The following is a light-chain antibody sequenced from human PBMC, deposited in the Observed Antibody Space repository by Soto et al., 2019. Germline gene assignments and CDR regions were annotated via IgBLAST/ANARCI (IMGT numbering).Light chain of an antibody. Sequence: QSALTQPTSVSGSPGQSITISCTGNHNDIGTYDYVSWYQQHPGIAPRLLIHGVTTRPSGISDRFSASKSGLTASLTISGPQPEDEADYYCSSFTSNRIYVFGPGTRSPS. J-gene: IGLJ1*01. CDR3: SSFTSNRIYV. V-gene: IGLV2-14*03. CDR2: GVT. CDR1: HNDIGTYDY.